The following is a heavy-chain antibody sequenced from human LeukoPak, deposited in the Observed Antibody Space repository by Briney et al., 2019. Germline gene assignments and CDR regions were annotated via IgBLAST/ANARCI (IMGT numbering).Heavy chain of an antibody. V-gene: IGHV4-39*01. CDR3: ARHMSYYDLWSGYYGNAFDI. CDR2: IYYSGST. Sequence: PSETLSLTCTVSGGSISSGNYYWGWIRQPPGKGLEWIGSIYYSGSTYYNPSLESRVTISVDTSKNQFSLKLSSVTAADTAVYYCARHMSYYDLWSGYYGNAFDIWGQGTMVTVSS. D-gene: IGHD3-3*01. CDR1: GGSISSGNYY. J-gene: IGHJ3*02.